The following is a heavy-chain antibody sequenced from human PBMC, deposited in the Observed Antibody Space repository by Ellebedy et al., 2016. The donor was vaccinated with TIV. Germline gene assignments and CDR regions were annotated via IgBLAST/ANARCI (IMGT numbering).Heavy chain of an antibody. CDR2: INAGNGNT. CDR1: GFTFTSYP. CDR3: ARDRYISSWYTWFDP. Sequence: AASVKVSCNASGFTFTSYPMHWVRQAPGQRLEWMGCINAGNGNTKYSQKFQGRVTITRDTSASTVYMELSSLRSEDTAVYYCARDRYISSWYTWFDPWGQGTLVTVSA. D-gene: IGHD6-13*01. V-gene: IGHV1-3*01. J-gene: IGHJ5*02.